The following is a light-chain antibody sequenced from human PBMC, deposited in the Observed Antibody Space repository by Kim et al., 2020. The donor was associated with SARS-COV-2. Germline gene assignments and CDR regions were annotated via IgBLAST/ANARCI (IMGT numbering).Light chain of an antibody. V-gene: IGKV3-20*01. CDR1: ESVRSIF. Sequence: IVLTQSPGTLSLSPGERGTLSCRASESVRSIFFAWYQQKPGQAPRLLIYGASNRATGIPDRFSGSGTDFTLTINSLDPEDLAVYYCHQYDAAPWTFGQGTKVDIK. CDR3: HQYDAAPWT. CDR2: GAS. J-gene: IGKJ1*01.